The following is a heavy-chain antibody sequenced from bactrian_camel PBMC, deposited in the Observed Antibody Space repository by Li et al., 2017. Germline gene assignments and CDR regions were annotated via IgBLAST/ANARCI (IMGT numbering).Heavy chain of an antibody. D-gene: IGHD2*01. Sequence: HVQLVESGGGSVQAGGSLRLSCKASRRNNHDYYIAWFRQLPGKEREGVAAIPTAVYNPYGDLNPYYADSVKGRFTISQDYAKTLISLQMDSLVPEDTACTTVQSTARSPFVVIIRVIFVAGAREPRSPSP. CDR3: QSTARSPFVVIIRVIFVA. V-gene: IGHV3S63*01. CDR1: RRNNHDYY. CDR2: IPTAVYNPYGDLNP. J-gene: IGHJ4*01.